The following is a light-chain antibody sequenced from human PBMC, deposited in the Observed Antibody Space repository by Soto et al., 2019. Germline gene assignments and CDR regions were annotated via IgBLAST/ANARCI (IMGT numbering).Light chain of an antibody. CDR1: QTISSW. Sequence: DIQVTQSPSTLSGSVGDRVSITCRASQTISSWLAWYQQKPGKAPKLLIYKASTLKSGVPSRFSGSGSGTEFTLTISSLQPDDFATYYCQQYDKFSHTLGQVTKV. J-gene: IGKJ1*01. CDR2: KAS. V-gene: IGKV1-5*03. CDR3: QQYDKFSHT.